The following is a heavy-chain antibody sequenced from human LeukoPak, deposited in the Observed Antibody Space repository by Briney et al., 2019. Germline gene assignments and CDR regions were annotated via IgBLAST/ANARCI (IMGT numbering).Heavy chain of an antibody. Sequence: GGSLRLSCAASGFTVSSNYMSWVRQAPGKGLEWVSVIYSGGSTYYADSVKGRFTISRDNSKNTLYLQMNSPRAEDTAVYYCARVGFVSGTNDAFDIWGQGTMVTVSS. V-gene: IGHV3-66*01. CDR2: IYSGGST. D-gene: IGHD3-16*01. CDR1: GFTVSSNY. CDR3: ARVGFVSGTNDAFDI. J-gene: IGHJ3*02.